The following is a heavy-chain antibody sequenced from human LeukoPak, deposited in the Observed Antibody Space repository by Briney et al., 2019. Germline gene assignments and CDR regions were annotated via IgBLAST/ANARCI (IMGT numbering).Heavy chain of an antibody. CDR2: ISGSGGST. J-gene: IGHJ5*02. CDR3: ASSFTYYDILTGFGP. D-gene: IGHD3-9*01. CDR1: GFTFSSYV. Sequence: GGSLRLSCAASGFTFSSYVMSWVRQAPGKGLEWVSAISGSGGSTDYADSVKGRFTISRDKSKNKLYLQMNSLRAEDTAVYYCASSFTYYDILTGFGPWGQGTLVTVSS. V-gene: IGHV3-23*01.